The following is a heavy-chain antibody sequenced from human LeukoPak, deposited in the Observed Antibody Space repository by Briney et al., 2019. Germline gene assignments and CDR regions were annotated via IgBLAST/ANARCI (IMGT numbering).Heavy chain of an antibody. CDR3: TTDPDIVVVTAI. V-gene: IGHV3-15*01. CDR1: GFTFSAYA. Sequence: GGSLRLSCAASGFTFSAYAMNWVRQAPGKGLEWVGRIKSKTDGGTTDYAAPVKGRFTISRDDSKNTLYLQMNSLKTEDTAVYYCTTDPDIVVVTAIWGQGTLVTVSS. J-gene: IGHJ4*02. D-gene: IGHD2-21*02. CDR2: IKSKTDGGTT.